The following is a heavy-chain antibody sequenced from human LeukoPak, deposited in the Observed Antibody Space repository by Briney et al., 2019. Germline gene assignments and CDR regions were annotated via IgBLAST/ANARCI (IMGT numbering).Heavy chain of an antibody. J-gene: IGHJ4*02. CDR3: ATSPIQLWLPFDY. CDR1: GGSISSYY. Sequence: SETLSLTCTVSGGSISSYYWSWIRQPPGKGLEWIGYIYYSGSTNYNPALKSRVTISVDTSKNQFSLKLSSVTAADTAVYYCATSPIQLWLPFDYWGQGTLVTVSS. V-gene: IGHV4-59*01. D-gene: IGHD5-18*01. CDR2: IYYSGST.